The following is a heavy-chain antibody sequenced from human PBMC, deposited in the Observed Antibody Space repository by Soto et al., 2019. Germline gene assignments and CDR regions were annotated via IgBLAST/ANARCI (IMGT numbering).Heavy chain of an antibody. CDR1: GFTFSSYD. J-gene: IGHJ4*02. Sequence: GGSLRLSCAVSGFTFSSYDMHWVRQAPGKGLEWVAVISYDGSKKYYADSVKGRFTLSRDNAKNSVYLQMNSLRAEDTAIYFCARPFIVGSTTLGYWGQGTLVTVSS. CDR2: ISYDGSKK. CDR3: ARPFIVGSTTLGY. V-gene: IGHV3-33*05. D-gene: IGHD1-26*01.